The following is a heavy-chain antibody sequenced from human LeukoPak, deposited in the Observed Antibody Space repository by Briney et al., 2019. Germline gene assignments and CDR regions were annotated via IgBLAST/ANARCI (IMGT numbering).Heavy chain of an antibody. CDR3: ARRVEGTKDH. D-gene: IGHD2-15*01. CDR2: LDAGGSRT. Sequence: QPGGSLRLSCAASGFTFSSYSMNWVRQAPGEGLEWVSALDAGGSRTDYADSVKGRFTISRDNSKNTLYLQMNSLRADDTAVYYCARRVEGTKDHWGQGTQVTVSS. CDR1: GFTFSSYS. J-gene: IGHJ4*02. V-gene: IGHV3-23*05.